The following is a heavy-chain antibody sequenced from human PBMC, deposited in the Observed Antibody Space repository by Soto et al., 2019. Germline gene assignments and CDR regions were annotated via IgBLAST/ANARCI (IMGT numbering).Heavy chain of an antibody. CDR2: ISYDGSNK. Sequence: LRLSCAASGFTFSSYGMHWVRQAPGKGLEWVAVISYDGSNKYYADSVKGRFTISRDNSKNTLYLQMNSLRAEDTAVYYCARSKTLNTAMVSWGQGTLVTVSS. D-gene: IGHD5-18*01. CDR3: ARSKTLNTAMVS. V-gene: IGHV3-30*03. CDR1: GFTFSSYG. J-gene: IGHJ5*02.